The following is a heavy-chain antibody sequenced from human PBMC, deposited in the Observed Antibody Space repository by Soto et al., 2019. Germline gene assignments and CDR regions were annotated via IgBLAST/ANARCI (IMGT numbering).Heavy chain of an antibody. Sequence: QITLNESGPALVKPTQTLTLTCTFSGFSLNTRDVGVGWIRQPPGKALEWLGVVYWDDDKTYSPSLKSRLTIXKDTPKNQVVLRMTKMDPVDTATYYCAHCRGGVASFWGQGTLVTVSS. CDR2: VYWDDDK. V-gene: IGHV2-5*02. CDR1: GFSLNTRDVG. D-gene: IGHD3-16*01. CDR3: AHCRGGVASF. J-gene: IGHJ4*02.